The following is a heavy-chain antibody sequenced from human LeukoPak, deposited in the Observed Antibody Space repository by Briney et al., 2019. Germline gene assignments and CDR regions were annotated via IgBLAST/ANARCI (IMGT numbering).Heavy chain of an antibody. CDR3: ARDGPSDFFDY. V-gene: IGHV4-4*07. CDR2: IYTSGGT. Sequence: PSETLSLTCTVSGGSISSYYWGWIRQPAGKGLEWIGRIYTSGGTNYNPSLKSRVTISLDESKNQFSLKLSSVTAADTAVYYCARDGPSDFFDYWGQGTLVTVSS. D-gene: IGHD3-3*01. CDR1: GGSISSYY. J-gene: IGHJ4*02.